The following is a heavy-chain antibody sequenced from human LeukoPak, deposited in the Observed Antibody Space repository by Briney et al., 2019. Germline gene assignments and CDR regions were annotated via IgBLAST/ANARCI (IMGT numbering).Heavy chain of an antibody. D-gene: IGHD5-18*01. Sequence: SETLSLTCTVSGGSISSSSYYWGWIRQPPGKGLEWIGSIYYSGSTYYNPSLKSRVTISVDTSKNQFSLKLSFVTAADTAVYYCVGYSYGRETFDYWGQGTLVTVSS. CDR2: IYYSGST. V-gene: IGHV4-39*01. J-gene: IGHJ4*02. CDR3: VGYSYGRETFDY. CDR1: GGSISSSSYY.